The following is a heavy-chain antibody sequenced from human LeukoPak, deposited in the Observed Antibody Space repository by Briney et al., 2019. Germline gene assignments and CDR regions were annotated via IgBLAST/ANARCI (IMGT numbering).Heavy chain of an antibody. J-gene: IGHJ3*02. CDR1: GYSFTNYC. Sequence: GESLKISCKGSGYSFTNYCIGWVRQMRGKRLEWMGLIYPGHSDTRYSTSLQGHVTISAEKSISTAYLQWSRLKASDTAMYYCGRPKTTTSWDAFDIWGQGRMVSVSS. D-gene: IGHD1-1*01. V-gene: IGHV5-51*03. CDR2: IYPGHSDT. CDR3: GRPKTTTSWDAFDI.